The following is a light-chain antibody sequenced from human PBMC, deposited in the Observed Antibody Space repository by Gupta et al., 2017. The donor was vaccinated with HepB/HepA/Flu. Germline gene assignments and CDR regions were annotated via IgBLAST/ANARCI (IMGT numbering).Light chain of an antibody. J-gene: IGLJ1*01. CDR1: NIGSRS. CDR2: DDS. V-gene: IGLV3-21*03. CDR3: QVWDSSSDHPV. Sequence: SYVLTQPPSVSVAPGKTARITCGGNNIGSRSVHWYQQKPGQAPVLVVYDDSDRPSGIPERFSGSNSGNTATLTMSRVEAGDEADYHCQVWDSSSDHPVFGTGTQVTVL.